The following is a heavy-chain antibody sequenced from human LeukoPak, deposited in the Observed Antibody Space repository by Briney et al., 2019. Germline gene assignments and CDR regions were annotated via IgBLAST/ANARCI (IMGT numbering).Heavy chain of an antibody. V-gene: IGHV3-21*06. Sequence: GGSLRLSCVVSGFTFRSYTMNWVRQAPGRGLEWISSISSNSGYIYYIDSVRGRFTISRDNARNSLYLHMNSLRPEDTAVYYCARRTQNDDLWSGSPDWYFDLWSRGTLVTASS. CDR2: ISSNSGYI. CDR3: ARRTQNDDLWSGSPDWYFDL. J-gene: IGHJ2*01. CDR1: GFTFRSYT. D-gene: IGHD3-3*01.